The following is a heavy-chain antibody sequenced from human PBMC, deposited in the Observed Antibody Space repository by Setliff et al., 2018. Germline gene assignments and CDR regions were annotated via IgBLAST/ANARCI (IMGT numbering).Heavy chain of an antibody. D-gene: IGHD5-12*01. V-gene: IGHV1-2*04. J-gene: IGHJ4*02. CDR3: ARSGWLREYYFDY. Sequence: ASVKVSCKASGYTFTGYYMHWVRQATGQGLEWMGWINPNSGGTNYAQKFQGWVTMTRDTSISTAYMELSRLRSEDTAVYYCARSGWLREYYFDYWGQGTLVTSPQ. CDR2: INPNSGGT. CDR1: GYTFTGYY.